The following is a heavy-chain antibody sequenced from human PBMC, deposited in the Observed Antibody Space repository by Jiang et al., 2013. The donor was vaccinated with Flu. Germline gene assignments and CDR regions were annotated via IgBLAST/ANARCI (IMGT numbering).Heavy chain of an antibody. CDR1: GGTFSSYA. CDR2: IIPIFGTA. D-gene: IGHD3-22*01. Sequence: SGAEVKKPGSSVKVSCKASGGTFSSYAISWVRQAPGQGLEWMGGIIPIFGTANYAQKFQGRVTITADESTSTAYMELSSLRSEDTAVYYCARGHHVYYYDTSDYFFDYWGQGTRVIVSS. J-gene: IGHJ4*02. V-gene: IGHV1-69*01. CDR3: ARGHHVYYYDTSDYFFDY.